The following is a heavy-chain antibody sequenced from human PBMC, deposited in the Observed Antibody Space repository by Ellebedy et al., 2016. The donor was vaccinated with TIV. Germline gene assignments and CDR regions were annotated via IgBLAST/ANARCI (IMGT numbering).Heavy chain of an antibody. CDR3: AIVVPAADSNYYYGMDV. V-gene: IGHV5-51*01. CDR2: IYPGDSDT. J-gene: IGHJ6*02. CDR1: GYSFTSYW. Sequence: GGSLRLSXKGSGYSFTSYWIGWVRQMPGKGLEWMGIIYPGDSDTRYSPSFQGQVTISADKSISTAYLQWSSLKASDTAMYYCAIVVPAADSNYYYGMDVWGQGTTVTVSS. D-gene: IGHD2-2*01.